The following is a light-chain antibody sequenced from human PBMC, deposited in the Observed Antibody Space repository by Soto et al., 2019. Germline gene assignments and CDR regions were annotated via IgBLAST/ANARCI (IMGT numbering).Light chain of an antibody. Sequence: DIQMTQSPSSLSASVGDRVTITCQASQDISNYLNWYQQKPGKAPKLLIYDASNLETGVPSRFSGSGSGTDFTFTISSLQPEEIATYYCQQYDNPSYTFGQGTKLEIK. V-gene: IGKV1-33*01. J-gene: IGKJ2*01. CDR2: DAS. CDR3: QQYDNPSYT. CDR1: QDISNY.